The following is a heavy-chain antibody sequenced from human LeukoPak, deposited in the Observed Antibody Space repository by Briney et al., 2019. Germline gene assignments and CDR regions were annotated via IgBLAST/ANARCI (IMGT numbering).Heavy chain of an antibody. Sequence: GGSLRLSCAASGFTFSSYAMHWVRQAPGKGLEWVAVISYDGSNKYYADSVKGRFTISRDNSKNTLYLQMNSLRAEDTAVYYSARAIVGYYYGMDVWGQGTTVTVSS. J-gene: IGHJ6*02. CDR1: GFTFSSYA. CDR2: ISYDGSNK. CDR3: ARAIVGYYYGMDV. D-gene: IGHD2-21*01. V-gene: IGHV3-30-3*01.